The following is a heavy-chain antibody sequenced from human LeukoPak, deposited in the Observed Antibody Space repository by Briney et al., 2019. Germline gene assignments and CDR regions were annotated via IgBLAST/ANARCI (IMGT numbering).Heavy chain of an antibody. V-gene: IGHV3-23*01. J-gene: IGHJ4*02. CDR2: VSNSGDKT. D-gene: IGHD1/OR15-1a*01. Sequence: GESLTLSCAVSGFTLSTYAMSWVRQAPGKGLEWVSSVSNSGDKTYYADSVTGRFTISRDKSRNTAYLQINSRRAEDPAVHYCAKSHSVEQRGYFDYWGQGTLVTVSS. CDR3: AKSHSVEQRGYFDY. CDR1: GFTLSTYA.